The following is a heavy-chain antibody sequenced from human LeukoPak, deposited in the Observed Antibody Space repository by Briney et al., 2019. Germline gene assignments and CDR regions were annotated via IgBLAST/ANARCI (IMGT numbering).Heavy chain of an antibody. V-gene: IGHV3-23*01. CDR3: ARDRGSSGWYEFDY. D-gene: IGHD6-19*01. J-gene: IGHJ4*02. CDR1: GFTFSSYA. Sequence: GGSLRLSCAASGFTFSSYAMSWVRQAPGKGLEWVSGISGSGGSTNYADSVKGRFTISRDNSKNTLYLQMNSLRAEDTAVYYCARDRGSSGWYEFDYWGQGTLVTVSS. CDR2: ISGSGGST.